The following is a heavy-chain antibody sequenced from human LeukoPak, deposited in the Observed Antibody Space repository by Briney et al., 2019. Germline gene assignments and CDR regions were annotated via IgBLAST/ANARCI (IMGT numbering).Heavy chain of an antibody. CDR1: GGSISSYY. J-gene: IGHJ5*02. CDR3: ARDRDSSFNWFDP. D-gene: IGHD6-6*01. CDR2: IYYSGYT. V-gene: IGHV4-59*01. Sequence: TSETLSLTCTVSGGSISSYYWSWIRQPPGKGLEWIGYIYYSGYTNYNPSLKSRVTISVDTSKNQFSLKLSSVTAADTAVYYCARDRDSSFNWFDPWGQGTLVTVSS.